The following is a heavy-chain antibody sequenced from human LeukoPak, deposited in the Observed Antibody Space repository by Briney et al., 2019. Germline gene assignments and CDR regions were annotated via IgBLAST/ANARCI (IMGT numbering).Heavy chain of an antibody. CDR2: INPNSGGT. D-gene: IGHD1-26*01. J-gene: IGHJ4*02. CDR3: ARYSGSYYYFDY. V-gene: IGHV1-2*02. Sequence: ASVKVSCKASGYTFTGYYMHWVRQAPGQGLEWMGWINPNSGGTNYAQKFQGRVTMTRDTSISTAYMELSRLRSDDTAVYYCARYSGSYYYFDYWDQGTLVTVSS. CDR1: GYTFTGYY.